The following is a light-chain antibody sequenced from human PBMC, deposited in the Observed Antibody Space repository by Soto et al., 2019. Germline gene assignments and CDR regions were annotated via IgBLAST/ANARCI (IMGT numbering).Light chain of an antibody. CDR1: QSISSY. Sequence: DIQMTQPPSSLSASVGDRVTITCRASQSISSYLNWYQQKPGKAPKLRICATSSLQSGVPSRFSGRGAGREFTLPISSLQPEDFGTYYCQLGYGTPPITFGQGTRVEIK. CDR3: QLGYGTPPIT. CDR2: ATS. J-gene: IGKJ5*01. V-gene: IGKV1-39*01.